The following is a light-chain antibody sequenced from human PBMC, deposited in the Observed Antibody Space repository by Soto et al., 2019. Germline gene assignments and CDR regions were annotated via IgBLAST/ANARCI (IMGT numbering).Light chain of an antibody. V-gene: IGKV3-20*01. CDR3: LHYGGSPLT. Sequence: EIVLTHSPGTLSLSPGERATLSCRASQSVNSDYLAWFQQKPGQAPRLLIYGASTRTTGTPDRFSGSGSGTDFTLTIGRLEPGDFAVYYCLHYGGSPLTFGQGTRLEIK. J-gene: IGKJ5*01. CDR2: GAS. CDR1: QSVNSDY.